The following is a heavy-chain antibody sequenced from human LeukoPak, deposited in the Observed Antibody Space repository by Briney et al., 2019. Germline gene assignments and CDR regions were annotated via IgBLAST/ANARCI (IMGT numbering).Heavy chain of an antibody. D-gene: IGHD6-6*01. Sequence: SETLSLTCTVSGGSISSYYWSWIRQPPGKGLEWIGYIYYSGSTNYNPPLKSRVTISVDTSKNQFSLKLSSVTAADTAVYYCARASSSSGWGTWFDPWGQGTLVTVSS. J-gene: IGHJ5*02. CDR1: GGSISSYY. CDR2: IYYSGST. V-gene: IGHV4-59*01. CDR3: ARASSSSGWGTWFDP.